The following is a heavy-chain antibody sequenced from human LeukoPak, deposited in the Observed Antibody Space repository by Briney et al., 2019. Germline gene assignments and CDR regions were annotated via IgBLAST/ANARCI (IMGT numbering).Heavy chain of an antibody. D-gene: IGHD5-24*01. CDR2: ISGSGGST. CDR3: AEGRDGYNRYYYYYMDV. Sequence: GGSLRLSCAASGFTFSSYAMSWVRQAPGKGLEWVSAISGSGGSTYYADSVKGRFTISRDNSKNTLYLQMNSLRAEDTAVYYCAEGRDGYNRYYYYYMDVWGKGTTVTVSS. CDR1: GFTFSSYA. V-gene: IGHV3-23*01. J-gene: IGHJ6*03.